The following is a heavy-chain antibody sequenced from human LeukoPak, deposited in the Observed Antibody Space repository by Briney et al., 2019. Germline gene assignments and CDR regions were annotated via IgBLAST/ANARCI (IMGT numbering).Heavy chain of an antibody. Sequence: GGSLRLSWATSGFTFVDYGLSWVRRAPGKGLEWLCAINYNGAITDYADSVKGRFTISRDNAKNSLYLRMDSLRAEDTALYYCARDRLGPSFSVSHFDLWGRGTLVTVSS. D-gene: IGHD3-3*02. V-gene: IGHV3-20*04. J-gene: IGHJ4*02. CDR2: INYNGAIT. CDR3: ARDRLGPSFSVSHFDL. CDR1: GFTFVDYG.